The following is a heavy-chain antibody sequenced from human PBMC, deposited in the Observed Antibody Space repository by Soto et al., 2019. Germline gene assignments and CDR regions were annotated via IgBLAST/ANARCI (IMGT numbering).Heavy chain of an antibody. CDR2: ISSSSSYI. Sequence: EVQLVESGGGLVKPGGSLRLSCAASGFTFSSYSMKWVRQAPGKGLEWVSSISSSSSYIYYADSVKGRFTISRDNAKNSLYLQMNSLRAEDTAVYYCAVVVAVATIDYWGQGTLVTVSS. CDR1: GFTFSSYS. V-gene: IGHV3-21*01. D-gene: IGHD5-12*01. CDR3: AVVVAVATIDY. J-gene: IGHJ4*02.